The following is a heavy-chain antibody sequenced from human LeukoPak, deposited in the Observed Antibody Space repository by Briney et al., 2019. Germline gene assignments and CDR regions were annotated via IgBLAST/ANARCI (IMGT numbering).Heavy chain of an antibody. CDR1: GGSISSYY. D-gene: IGHD3-22*01. J-gene: IGHJ4*02. Sequence: SETLSLTCTVSGGSISSYYWSWIRQPAGKGLEWIGCIYTSGSTNYNPSLKSRVTMSVDTSKNQFSLKLSSVTAADTAVYYCARDPPTYYYDSSGYYYVDYFDYWGQGTLVTVSS. CDR3: ARDPPTYYYDSSGYYYVDYFDY. V-gene: IGHV4-4*07. CDR2: IYTSGST.